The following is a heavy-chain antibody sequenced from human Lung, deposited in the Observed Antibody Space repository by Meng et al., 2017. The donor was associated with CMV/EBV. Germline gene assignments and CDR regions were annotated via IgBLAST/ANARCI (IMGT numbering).Heavy chain of an antibody. D-gene: IGHD4-17*01. CDR3: ARTNYGDYNWFDP. CDR2: IYYSGST. V-gene: IGHV4-31*03. Sequence: GQRQESGPGPVEPSHTLSLTCTVSGGPIRSGGFYWGWIRQHPGKGLEWIGYIYYSGSTYYNPSLRSRVAISIDTSKNQFSLKLTSVTAADTAVYFCARTNYGDYNWFDPWGQGTLVTVSS. CDR1: GGPIRSGGFY. J-gene: IGHJ5*02.